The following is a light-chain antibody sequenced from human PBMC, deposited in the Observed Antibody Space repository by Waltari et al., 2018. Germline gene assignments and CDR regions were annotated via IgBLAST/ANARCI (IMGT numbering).Light chain of an antibody. CDR3: QQFHSLPYT. J-gene: IGKJ2*01. CDR2: DAS. CDR1: QDITTS. V-gene: IGKV1-33*01. Sequence: TCHATQDITTSLSWFQQKPGEAQRLQNYDASASQPVVPARFSGTGSATGFSLTVTSLQIDDSANYYCQQFHSLPYTFAQGTKL.